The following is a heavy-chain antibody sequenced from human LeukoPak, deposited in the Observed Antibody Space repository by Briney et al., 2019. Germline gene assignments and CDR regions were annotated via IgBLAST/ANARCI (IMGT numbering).Heavy chain of an antibody. D-gene: IGHD4-17*01. J-gene: IGHJ6*02. Sequence: SETLSLTCSVSGYSISSGYYWGWIRQPPGKGLEWIGSIYHTGSTHYNPSLRSRVTISVDTSKNQFSLKLSSVTAADTAVYYCAREGGDYFTDNYYYGMDVWGQGTTVTVSS. V-gene: IGHV4-38-2*02. CDR1: GYSISSGYY. CDR2: IYHTGST. CDR3: AREGGDYFTDNYYYGMDV.